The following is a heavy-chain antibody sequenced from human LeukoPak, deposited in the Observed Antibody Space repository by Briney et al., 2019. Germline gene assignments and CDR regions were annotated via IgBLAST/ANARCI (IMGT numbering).Heavy chain of an antibody. Sequence: GASVKVSCKASGYTFTGYYMHWVRQAPGQGFEWMGRINPNSGGTNYAQKFQGRVTMTRDTSISTAYMELSRLRSDDTAVYYCARSSYCSGGSCYSHYYYGMDVWGQGTTVTVSS. D-gene: IGHD2-15*01. CDR3: ARSSYCSGGSCYSHYYYGMDV. V-gene: IGHV1-2*06. CDR2: INPNSGGT. J-gene: IGHJ6*02. CDR1: GYTFTGYY.